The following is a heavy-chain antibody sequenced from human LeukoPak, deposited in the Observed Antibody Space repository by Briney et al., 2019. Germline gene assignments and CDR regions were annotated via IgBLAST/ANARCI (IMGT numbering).Heavy chain of an antibody. CDR2: INHSGST. Sequence: SETLSLTCAVYGGSFSGYYWSWIRQPPGKGLEWIGEINHSGSTNYNPSLKSRVTISVDTSKNQFSLKLSSVTAADTAVYYCARGTLHMVRGVITPYYYMDVWGKGTTVTVSS. J-gene: IGHJ6*03. D-gene: IGHD3-10*01. V-gene: IGHV4-34*01. CDR1: GGSFSGYY. CDR3: ARGTLHMVRGVITPYYYMDV.